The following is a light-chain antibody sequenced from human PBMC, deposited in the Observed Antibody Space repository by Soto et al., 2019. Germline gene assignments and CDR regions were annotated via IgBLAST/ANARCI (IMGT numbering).Light chain of an antibody. V-gene: IGLV4-69*01. CDR1: SGHSSYA. Sequence: QSVLTQSPSASASLGASVKLTCTLSSGHSSYAIAWHQQQPEKGPRFLMKLNSDGSHSKGDGISDRFSGSSSGAERYLTISSLQSDDEADYYCQTWGADSVIFGGGTKLTVL. CDR2: LNSDGSH. CDR3: QTWGADSVI. J-gene: IGLJ2*01.